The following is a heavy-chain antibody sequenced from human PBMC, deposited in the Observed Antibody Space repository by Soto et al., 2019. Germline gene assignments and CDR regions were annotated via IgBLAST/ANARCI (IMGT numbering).Heavy chain of an antibody. V-gene: IGHV1-18*01. D-gene: IGHD2-15*01. CDR2: ISGYNGNT. Sequence: ASVKVSWKISTYMISNHGVSWVRPAPGHGLEWMGWISGYNGNTNYAQKLKDRVTLTTDTSTSTAYMELRSLRSDDTAVYYCARDTLFFQSASYAHVYIAPRGHGTPVTV. CDR3: ARDTLFFQSASYAHVYIAP. J-gene: IGHJ4*03. CDR1: TYMISNHG.